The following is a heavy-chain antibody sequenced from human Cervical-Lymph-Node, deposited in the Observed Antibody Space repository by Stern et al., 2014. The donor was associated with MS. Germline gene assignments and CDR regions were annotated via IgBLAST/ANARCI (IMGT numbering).Heavy chain of an antibody. CDR2: IWYDGNTK. CDR3: ARDRRDGDYAYIDY. Sequence: VQLLESGGGVVQPGRSLRLSCVLSGISLSNNGMHWVRQAPGKGLEWVAVIWYDGNTKKYAGSVNGRFTISRDASRNTLYLQMNSLRVDDTAVYYCARDRRDGDYAYIDYWGQGTLVTVSS. V-gene: IGHV3-33*01. J-gene: IGHJ4*02. CDR1: GISLSNNG. D-gene: IGHD4-17*01.